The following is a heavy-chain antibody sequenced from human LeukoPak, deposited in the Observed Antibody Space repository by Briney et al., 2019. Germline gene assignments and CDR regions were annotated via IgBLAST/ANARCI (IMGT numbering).Heavy chain of an antibody. CDR3: ARVGIGVADYFDY. V-gene: IGHV3-21*01. J-gene: IGHJ4*02. D-gene: IGHD6-19*01. CDR1: GLTFSTYT. Sequence: GGSLRLSCAASGLTFSTYTMNWLRQAPGKGLEWVSSISTSSRYIYYADSVKGRFTISRDNAKNSLYLQMNSLRAEDTAVYYCARVGIGVADYFDYWGQGSLVTVSS. CDR2: ISTSSRYI.